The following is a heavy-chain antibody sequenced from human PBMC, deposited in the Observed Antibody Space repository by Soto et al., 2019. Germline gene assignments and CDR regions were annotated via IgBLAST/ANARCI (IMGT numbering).Heavy chain of an antibody. V-gene: IGHV1-18*01. J-gene: IGHJ4*02. CDR3: ARDKSDGYSSSWTSSRFDY. Sequence: ASVKVSCKASGYTFTSYGISWVRQAPGQGLEWMGWIGAYNGNTNYAQKLQGRVTMTTDTSTSTAYMELRSLRSDDTAVYYCARDKSDGYSSSWTSSRFDYWGQGTLVTVSS. CDR2: IGAYNGNT. D-gene: IGHD6-13*01. CDR1: GYTFTSYG.